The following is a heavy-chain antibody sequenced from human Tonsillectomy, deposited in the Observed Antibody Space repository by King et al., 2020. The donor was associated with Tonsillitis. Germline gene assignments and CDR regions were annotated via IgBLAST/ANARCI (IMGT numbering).Heavy chain of an antibody. V-gene: IGHV4-59*08. CDR1: GGSISSYY. CDR2: IYYSGST. D-gene: IGHD1-26*01. Sequence: QPQESGPGLVKPSETLSLTCTVSGGSISSYYWSWIRQPPGKGLEWIGYIYYSGSTNYNPSLKSRVTISVDTSKNQFSLKLSSVTAADTAVYYCARQEELRSWWGMDVWGQGTTVTVSS. CDR3: ARQEELRSWWGMDV. J-gene: IGHJ6*02.